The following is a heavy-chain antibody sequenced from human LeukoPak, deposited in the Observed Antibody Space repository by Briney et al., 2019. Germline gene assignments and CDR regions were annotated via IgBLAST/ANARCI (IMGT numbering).Heavy chain of an antibody. Sequence: SETLSLTCAVYGGSFSGYYWSWIRQPPGKGLEWIGEINHSGSTNYNPSLKSRVTISVYTSKNQFSLKLSSVTAADTAVYYCAASSIAARYYYYMDVWGKGTTVTVSS. CDR2: INHSGST. D-gene: IGHD6-6*01. J-gene: IGHJ6*03. CDR1: GGSFSGYY. V-gene: IGHV4-34*01. CDR3: AASSIAARYYYYMDV.